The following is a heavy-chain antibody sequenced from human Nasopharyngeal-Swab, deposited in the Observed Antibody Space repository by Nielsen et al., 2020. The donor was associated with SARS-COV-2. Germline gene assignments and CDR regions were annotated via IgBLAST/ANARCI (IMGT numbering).Heavy chain of an antibody. CDR3: AKHYCGGLPYGMDV. J-gene: IGHJ6*02. D-gene: IGHD2-21*01. Sequence: SETLSLTCTVSGVSLSSSSYFWGWIRQPPGKGLEWIGSIYYSGNTYCNPSLKRRVTISVNTSNNQFSLKLSSVTAADTAVYYCAKHYCGGLPYGMDVWGQGTTVTVSS. CDR2: IYYSGNT. V-gene: IGHV4-39*01. CDR1: GVSLSSSSYF.